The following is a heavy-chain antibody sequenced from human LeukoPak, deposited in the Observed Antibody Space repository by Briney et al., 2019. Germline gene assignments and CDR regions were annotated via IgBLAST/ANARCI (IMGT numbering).Heavy chain of an antibody. V-gene: IGHV4-59*01. CDR2: IYYSGST. J-gene: IGHJ4*02. CDR3: ARACGGDCYWAFDY. D-gene: IGHD2-21*02. CDR1: GGSISSYY. Sequence: SETLSLTCTVPGGSISSYYWSWIRQPPGKGLEWIGYIYYSGSTNYNPSLKSRVTISVDTSKNQFSLKLSSVTAADTAVYYCARACGGDCYWAFDYWGQGTLVTVSS.